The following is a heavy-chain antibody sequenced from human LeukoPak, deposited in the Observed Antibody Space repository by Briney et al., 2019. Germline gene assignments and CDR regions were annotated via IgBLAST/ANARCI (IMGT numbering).Heavy chain of an antibody. CDR1: GGSFSGYY. CDR3: ASDIGYCSSTSCEDDAFDI. V-gene: IGHV4-34*01. D-gene: IGHD2-2*01. Sequence: SETLSLTCAVYGGSFSGYYWSWIRQPPGKGLEWIGESNHIGRSNYNPSRKSRVTISVDTSKNQFFLKLSSVTPPDTAVYYCASDIGYCSSTSCEDDAFDIWGQGTMVTVSS. CDR2: SNHIGRS. J-gene: IGHJ3*02.